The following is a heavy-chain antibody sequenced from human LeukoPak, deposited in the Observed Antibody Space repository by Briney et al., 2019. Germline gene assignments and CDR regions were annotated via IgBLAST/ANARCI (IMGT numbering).Heavy chain of an antibody. J-gene: IGHJ4*02. CDR1: GFTFNSYG. Sequence: PGGSLRLSCAASGFTFNSYGMSWVRQAPGKGLEWVSAISGSGGSTYYADSVKGRFTISRDNSKNTLYLQMNSLRAEDTAVYYCAKDPRLFPDDYGDYLSQEWGQGTLVTASS. CDR2: ISGSGGST. CDR3: AKDPRLFPDDYGDYLSQE. D-gene: IGHD4-17*01. V-gene: IGHV3-23*01.